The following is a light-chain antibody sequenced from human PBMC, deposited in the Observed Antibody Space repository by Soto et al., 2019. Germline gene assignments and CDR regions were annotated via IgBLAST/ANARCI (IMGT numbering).Light chain of an antibody. Sequence: QSALTQHASVSGPPGQSITISCTGTSSDVGGYNYVSWYQQHPGKAPKLMIYEVSSRPSGVSNRFPGSKSGNTASLTISGLQAADEADYYCSSYTNRNPYVFRSGTKATVL. V-gene: IGLV2-14*01. CDR3: SSYTNRNPYV. CDR2: EVS. J-gene: IGLJ1*01. CDR1: SSDVGGYNY.